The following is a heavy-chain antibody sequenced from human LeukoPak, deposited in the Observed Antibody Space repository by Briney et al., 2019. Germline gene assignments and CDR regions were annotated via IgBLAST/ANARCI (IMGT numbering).Heavy chain of an antibody. V-gene: IGHV3-21*01. D-gene: IGHD5-12*01. CDR1: GFTFSSYA. J-gene: IGHJ4*02. CDR2: ISSSSSYI. Sequence: GGSLRLSCAASGFTFSSYAMNWVRQAPGKGLEWVSSISSSSSYIYYADSVKGRFTISRDNAKNSLYLQMNSLRAEDTAVYYCARESGSNARDYWGQGTLVTVSS. CDR3: ARESGSNARDY.